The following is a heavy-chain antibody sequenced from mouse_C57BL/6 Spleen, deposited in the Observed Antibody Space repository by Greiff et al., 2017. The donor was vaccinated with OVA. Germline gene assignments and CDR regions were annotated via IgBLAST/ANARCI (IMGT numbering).Heavy chain of an antibody. D-gene: IGHD1-1*01. CDR3: ARGHGSTYWYFDV. V-gene: IGHV1-59*01. Sequence: VQLQQSGAELVRPGTSVKLSCKASGYTFTSYWMHWVKQRPGQGLEWIGVIDPSDSYTNYNQKFKGKATLTVDTSSSTAYMQLSSLTSEDSAVYYCARGHGSTYWYFDVWGTGTTVTVSS. J-gene: IGHJ1*03. CDR2: IDPSDSYT. CDR1: GYTFTSYW.